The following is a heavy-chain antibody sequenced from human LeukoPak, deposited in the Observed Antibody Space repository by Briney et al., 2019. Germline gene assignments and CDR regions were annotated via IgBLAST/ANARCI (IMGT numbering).Heavy chain of an antibody. CDR2: IKSDGSST. J-gene: IGHJ4*02. CDR1: GFTFSRYW. V-gene: IGHV3-74*01. CDR3: VRDNRSYNFDY. D-gene: IGHD1-26*01. Sequence: GGSLRLSCAASGFTFSRYWMHWVRQAPGKGLGWVSCIKSDGSSTSIADSAKGRFTISRDNAKNTVYLQMNSLRAEDTAVYYCVRDNRSYNFDYWGQGTLVTVSS.